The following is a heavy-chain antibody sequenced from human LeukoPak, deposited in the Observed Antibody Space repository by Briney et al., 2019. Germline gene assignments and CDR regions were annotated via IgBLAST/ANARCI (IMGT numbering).Heavy chain of an antibody. D-gene: IGHD4-17*01. V-gene: IGHV4-39*01. CDR2: IYYSGST. CDR3: ARLIAPPLDYGDYDDAFDI. CDR1: GGSISSSSYY. J-gene: IGHJ3*02. Sequence: SETLSLTCTVSGGSISSSSYYWGWIRQPPGKGLAWIGSIYYSGSTYYNPSLKSRVTISVDTSKNQFSLKLSSVTAADTAVYYCARLIAPPLDYGDYDDAFDIWGQGTMVTVSS.